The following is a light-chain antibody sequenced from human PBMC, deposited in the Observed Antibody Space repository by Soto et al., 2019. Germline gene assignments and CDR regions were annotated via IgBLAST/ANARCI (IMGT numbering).Light chain of an antibody. V-gene: IGKV1-5*03. J-gene: IGKJ1*01. CDR3: QQYSTYSRA. CDR2: KAS. CDR1: QSISTS. Sequence: DIQMTQSPSTLSASVGDRVTITCRASQSISTSLAWYQQKPGKAPKLLIYKASSLESGVPSRFSGSISGTEFTLTISSLQPDDFAPYYCQQYSTYSRAFGQGTKVEIK.